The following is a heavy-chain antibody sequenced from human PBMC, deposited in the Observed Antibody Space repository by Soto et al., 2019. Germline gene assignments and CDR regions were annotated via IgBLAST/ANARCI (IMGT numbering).Heavy chain of an antibody. CDR1: GFTFSSYA. J-gene: IGHJ4*02. CDR3: TRLISAAQDY. CDR2: ISGSGGST. V-gene: IGHV3-23*01. Sequence: GGSLRLSCAASGFTFSSYAMSWVRQAPGKGLEWVSAISGSGGSTYYADYVKGRFTISRDNSKNTLYLQMNSLRAEDTAVYYCTRLISAAQDYWGQGTLVTVSS. D-gene: IGHD3-10*01.